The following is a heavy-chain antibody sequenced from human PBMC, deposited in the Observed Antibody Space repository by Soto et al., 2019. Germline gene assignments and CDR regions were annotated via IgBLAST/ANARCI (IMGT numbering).Heavy chain of an antibody. D-gene: IGHD2-15*01. V-gene: IGHV3-23*01. CDR2: ISGSGGST. CDR3: AKDIELRTDPNWFDP. CDR1: GFTFISYA. Sequence: EVQLLESGGCLVQPGGSLRLSCAASGFTFISYAMSWVRQAPGKGLEWVSAISGSGGSTYYADSAKGRFTISRDNSKNTLYLQMNSMRAEDTAVYYCAKDIELRTDPNWFDPWGKGTLVTVSS. J-gene: IGHJ5*02.